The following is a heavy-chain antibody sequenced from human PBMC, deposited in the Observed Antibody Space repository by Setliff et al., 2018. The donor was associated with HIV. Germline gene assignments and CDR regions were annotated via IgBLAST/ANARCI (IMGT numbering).Heavy chain of an antibody. Sequence: SETLSLTCTVSGGSIRSSSSYWGWIRQPPGKGLEWIGIIYYSGSTYYKPSLKSRVTISVDTSKNQFSLRLNSVTAADTAVYYCARGATLLPGYSDRWEYFYMDVWGKGTTVTVSS. CDR1: GGSIRSSSSY. J-gene: IGHJ6*03. V-gene: IGHV4-39*07. CDR2: IYYSGST. D-gene: IGHD5-12*01. CDR3: ARGATLLPGYSDRWEYFYMDV.